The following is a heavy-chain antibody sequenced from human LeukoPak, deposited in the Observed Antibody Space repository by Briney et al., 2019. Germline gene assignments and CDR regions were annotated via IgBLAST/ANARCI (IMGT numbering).Heavy chain of an antibody. CDR2: FDPEDGET. D-gene: IGHD1-26*01. CDR3: AISTPYKGGSSGGWFDP. V-gene: IGHV1-24*01. Sequence: ASVKVSCKVSGYTLTELSMHWVRQAPGKGLEWMGDFDPEDGETIYAQKFQGRVTMTEDTSTDTAYMELSSLRSEDTAVYYCAISTPYKGGSSGGWFDPWGQGTLVTVSS. J-gene: IGHJ5*02. CDR1: GYTLTELS.